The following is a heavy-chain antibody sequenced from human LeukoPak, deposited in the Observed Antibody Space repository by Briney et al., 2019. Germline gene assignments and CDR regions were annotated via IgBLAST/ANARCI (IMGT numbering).Heavy chain of an antibody. Sequence: PSETLSLTCNVSGASISNSTYYWGWIRQPPGKGLEWIGSIYYTGKTYYNPSLKSRVTMSLDTSENQFSLTLNFGTAADTAVYYCATDSGWYGGQRFDYWGQGSLVTVSS. D-gene: IGHD6-19*01. CDR1: GASISNSTYY. J-gene: IGHJ4*02. CDR3: ATDSGWYGGQRFDY. V-gene: IGHV4-39*07. CDR2: IYYTGKT.